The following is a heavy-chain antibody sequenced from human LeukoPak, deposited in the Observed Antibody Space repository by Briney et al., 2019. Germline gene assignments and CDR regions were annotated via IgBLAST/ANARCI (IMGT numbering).Heavy chain of an antibody. CDR1: GGSISSYY. D-gene: IGHD6-13*01. V-gene: IGHV4-59*01. CDR2: IYYSGST. Sequence: SETLSLTCTVSGGSISSYYWSWIRQPPGKGLEWIGYIYYSGSTNYNPSLKSRVTISLDTSKNQFSLELSSVTAADTAVYYCARVTEYSSSGYKGVGFDYWGQGTLVTVSS. J-gene: IGHJ4*02. CDR3: ARVTEYSSSGYKGVGFDY.